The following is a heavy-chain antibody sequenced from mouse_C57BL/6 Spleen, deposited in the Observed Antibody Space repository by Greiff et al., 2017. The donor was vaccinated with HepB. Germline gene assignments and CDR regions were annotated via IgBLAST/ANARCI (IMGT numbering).Heavy chain of an antibody. Sequence: VQLQQSGAELVRPGASVKLSCTASGFNIKDDYMHWVKQRPEQGLEWIGWIDPENGDTEYASKFQGKATITADTSSKPAYLKLSSLTAEDTAVYYCYYCGSRGWYCDVWGTGTTVTVSS. D-gene: IGHD1-1*01. CDR3: YYCGSRGWYCDV. V-gene: IGHV14-4*01. J-gene: IGHJ1*03. CDR1: GFNIKDDY. CDR2: IDPENGDT.